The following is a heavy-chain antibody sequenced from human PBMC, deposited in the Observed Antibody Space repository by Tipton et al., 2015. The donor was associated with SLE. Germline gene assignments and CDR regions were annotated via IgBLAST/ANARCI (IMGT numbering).Heavy chain of an antibody. CDR3: ARDLGLLRFLEWSPDY. D-gene: IGHD3-3*01. Sequence: SLRLSCAASGFTVSSNHMSWVRQAPGKGLEWVSIIYSDDRTYFADSVKGRLTISRDNSKDTLYLQMDGLRVEDTAVYYCARDLGLLRFLEWSPDYWGQGTLVTVSS. CDR2: IYSDDRT. CDR1: GFTVSSNH. V-gene: IGHV3-53*01. J-gene: IGHJ4*02.